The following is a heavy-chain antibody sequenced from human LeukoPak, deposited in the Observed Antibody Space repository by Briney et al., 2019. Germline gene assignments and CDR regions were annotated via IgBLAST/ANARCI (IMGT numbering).Heavy chain of an antibody. Sequence: PSETLSLTCTVSGGSISSSSYYWGWIRQPPGQGLEWIGSIYYSGSTYYNPSLKSRVTISVDTSKNQFSLKLSSVTAADTAVYYCARWDSSGWYYFDYWGQGTLVTVSS. D-gene: IGHD6-19*01. CDR3: ARWDSSGWYYFDY. CDR1: GGSISSSSYY. CDR2: IYYSGST. J-gene: IGHJ4*02. V-gene: IGHV4-39*07.